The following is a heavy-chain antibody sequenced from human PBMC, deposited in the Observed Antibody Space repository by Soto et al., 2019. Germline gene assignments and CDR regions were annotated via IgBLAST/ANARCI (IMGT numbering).Heavy chain of an antibody. Sequence: PGGSLRLSCAASGFTFSSYGVHWVRQAPGKGLEWVAVIWYDGSNKYYADSVKGRFTISRDNSKNTLYLQMNSLRAEDTAVYYCARALGATGYYYYGMDVWGQGTTVTVSS. CDR3: ARALGATGYYYYGMDV. D-gene: IGHD1-26*01. CDR2: IWYDGSNK. CDR1: GFTFSSYG. V-gene: IGHV3-33*01. J-gene: IGHJ6*02.